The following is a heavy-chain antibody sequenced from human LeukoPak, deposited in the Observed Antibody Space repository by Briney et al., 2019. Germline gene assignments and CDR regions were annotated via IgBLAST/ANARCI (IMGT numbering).Heavy chain of an antibody. J-gene: IGHJ4*02. D-gene: IGHD3-22*01. CDR2: VSYDGSEK. CDR3: ARGVYYYDSSGYYY. V-gene: IGHV3-30*03. Sequence: GRSLRLSCAASGFTFSSYGIHWVRQAPGKGLEWVAVVSYDGSEKYYADSVKGRLTISRDKSKNTVSLQMNSLRAEDTAVYYCARGVYYYDSSGYYYWGQGTLVTVSS. CDR1: GFTFSSYG.